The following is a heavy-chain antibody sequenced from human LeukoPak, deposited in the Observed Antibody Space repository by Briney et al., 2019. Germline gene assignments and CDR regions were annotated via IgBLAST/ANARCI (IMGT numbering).Heavy chain of an antibody. CDR1: GFTFSSYG. D-gene: IGHD5-12*01. CDR2: IWYDGSNK. J-gene: IGHJ4*02. CDR3: ARVRGYSGYGALVY. V-gene: IGHV3-33*01. Sequence: PGGSLRLSCAASGFTFSSYGMHWVRQAPGKGLEWVAVIWYDGSNKYYADSVKGRFTISRDNSKNTLYLQMNSLRAEDTAVYYCARVRGYSGYGALVYWGQGTLVTVSS.